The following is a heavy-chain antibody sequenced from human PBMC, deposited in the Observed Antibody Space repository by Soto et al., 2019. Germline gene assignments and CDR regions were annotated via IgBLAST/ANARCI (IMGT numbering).Heavy chain of an antibody. CDR2: ISHSGST. CDR1: GGSFSGYY. D-gene: IGHD4-17*01. CDR3: ARGGLRSGQNWFDP. V-gene: IGHV4-34*01. Sequence: SETLSLTCAVYGGSFSGYYWSWIRQPPGKGLEWIGEISHSGSTNYNPSLKSRVTISVDTSKNQFSLKLSSVTAADTAVYYCARGGLRSGQNWFDPWGQGTLVTVSS. J-gene: IGHJ5*02.